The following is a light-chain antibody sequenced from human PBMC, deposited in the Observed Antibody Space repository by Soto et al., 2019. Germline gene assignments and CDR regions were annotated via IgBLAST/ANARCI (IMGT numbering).Light chain of an antibody. CDR3: QQRSNWPLT. J-gene: IGKJ4*01. V-gene: IGKV3D-20*02. CDR2: GAS. CDR1: LSLSSSY. Sequence: EIVLTQSPGILSMSPGERATLSCRASLSLSSSYIAWYQQKPGQAPRLLIYGASIRAAGIPARISGSGSGTDFTLTISSLEPEDFAVYYCQQRSNWPLTFGGGTKVDIK.